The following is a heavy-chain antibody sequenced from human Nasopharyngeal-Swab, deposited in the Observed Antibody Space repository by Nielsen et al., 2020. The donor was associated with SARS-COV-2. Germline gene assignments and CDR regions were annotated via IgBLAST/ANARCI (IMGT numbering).Heavy chain of an antibody. Sequence: ASVKVSCKASGYTFTGYYMHWVRQAPGQGLEWMGQINPNSGGTNYAQKFQGRVTMTRDTSIRTAYMELSSLRSEDTAVYYCARGGVGAVGGALDYWGQGTQVTVSS. J-gene: IGHJ4*02. V-gene: IGHV1-2*06. CDR1: GYTFTGYY. CDR2: INPNSGGT. D-gene: IGHD1-26*01. CDR3: ARGGVGAVGGALDY.